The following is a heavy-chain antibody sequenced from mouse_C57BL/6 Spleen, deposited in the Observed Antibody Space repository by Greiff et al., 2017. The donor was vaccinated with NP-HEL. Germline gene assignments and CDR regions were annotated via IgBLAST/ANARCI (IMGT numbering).Heavy chain of an antibody. CDR3: TRDQVLFTRPYAMDY. J-gene: IGHJ4*01. D-gene: IGHD2-12*01. CDR2: IDPETGGT. Sequence: QVQLQQSGAELVRPGASVTLSCKASGYTFTDYEMHWVKQTPVHGLEWIGAIDPETGGTAYNQKFKGKAILTADKSSSTAYMELRSLTSEDSSVYYCTRDQVLFTRPYAMDYWGQGTSVTVSS. CDR1: GYTFTDYE. V-gene: IGHV1-15*01.